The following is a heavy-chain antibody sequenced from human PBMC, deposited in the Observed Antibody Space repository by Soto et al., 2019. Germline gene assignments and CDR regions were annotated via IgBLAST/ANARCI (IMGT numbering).Heavy chain of an antibody. J-gene: IGHJ3*01. V-gene: IGHV3-30-3*01. CDR3: ARGPYDFWSGYIADAFDV. CDR2: ISYDGSNK. Sequence: GGSLRLSCAASGYTLSSYTLHWVRQAPGKGLEWVALISYDGSNKYYADSVKGRFTISRDNSKNTLYLQMNSLRPEVTALFYCARGPYDFWSGYIADAFDVWGQGTMVTVSS. D-gene: IGHD3-3*01. CDR1: GYTLSSYT.